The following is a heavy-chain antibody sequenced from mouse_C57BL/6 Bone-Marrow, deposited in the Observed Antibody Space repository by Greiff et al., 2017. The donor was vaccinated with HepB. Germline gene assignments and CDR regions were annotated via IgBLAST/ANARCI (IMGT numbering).Heavy chain of an antibody. D-gene: IGHD2-4*01. V-gene: IGHV1-63*01. CDR2: IYPGGGYT. J-gene: IGHJ3*01. CDR3: ARWYDYDGWFAY. CDR1: GYTFTNYW. Sequence: QVQLKESGAELVRPGTSVKMSCKASGYTFTNYWIGWAKQRPGHGLEWIGDIYPGGGYTNYNEKFKGKATLTADKSSSTAYMQFSSLTSEDSAIYYCARWYDYDGWFAYWGQGTLVTVSA.